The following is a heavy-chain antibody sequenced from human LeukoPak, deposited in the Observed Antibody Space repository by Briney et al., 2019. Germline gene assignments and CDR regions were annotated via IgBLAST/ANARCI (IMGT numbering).Heavy chain of an antibody. CDR2: LGRSGENR. J-gene: IGHJ6*02. D-gene: IGHD2-2*01. Sequence: GGSLRLSCAASGFTFTDYSVSWVRQAPGKGLEWVSGLGRSGENRYYATSVRGRFSISRDNSKDTVYLQMNSLRAEDTAIYYCVKDRPCETCMPMDDWGQGTTVTV. CDR3: VKDRPCETCMPMDD. V-gene: IGHV3-23*01. CDR1: GFTFTDYS.